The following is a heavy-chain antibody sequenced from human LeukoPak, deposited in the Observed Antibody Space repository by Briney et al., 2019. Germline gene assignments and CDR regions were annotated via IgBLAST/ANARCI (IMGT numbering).Heavy chain of an antibody. J-gene: IGHJ6*03. V-gene: IGHV3-21*01. D-gene: IGHD3-3*01. CDR1: GFTFSSYS. CDR3: ARNTRFLEWLGTMDV. Sequence: GGSLRLSCAASGFTFSSYSMNWVRQAPGKGLEWVSSISSSSSYIYYADSVKGRFTISRDNAKNSLYLQMNSLRAEDTAVYYCARNTRFLEWLGTMDVWGKGTTVTVSS. CDR2: ISSSSSYI.